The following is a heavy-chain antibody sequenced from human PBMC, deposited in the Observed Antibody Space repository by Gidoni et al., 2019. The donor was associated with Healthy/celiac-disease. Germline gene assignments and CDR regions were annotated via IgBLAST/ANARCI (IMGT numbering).Heavy chain of an antibody. D-gene: IGHD2-15*01. CDR2: IWYDGSNK. J-gene: IGHJ4*02. V-gene: IGHV3-33*01. Sequence: QVQLVESGGGVVQPGRSLRLSCAASGFTFSSYGMHWVRQAPGKGLEWVAVIWYDGSNKYYADSVKGRFTISRDNSKNTLYLQMNSLRAEDTAVYYCARDSGWELRYFDYWGQGTLVTVSS. CDR1: GFTFSSYG. CDR3: ARDSGWELRYFDY.